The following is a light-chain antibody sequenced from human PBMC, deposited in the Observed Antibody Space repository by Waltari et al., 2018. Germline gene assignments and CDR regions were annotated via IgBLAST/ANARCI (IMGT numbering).Light chain of an antibody. CDR3: QQYYGSPPWT. CDR2: WAS. CDR1: QTIFYSSNNSNY. V-gene: IGKV4-1*01. J-gene: IGKJ1*01. Sequence: DIVMTQSLDSLSVSLGERATINCKSSQTIFYSSNNSNYLAWYQQRPGQTPKLLIYWASTRESGVPDRFSGSGSGTDFTLTISSLQAEDVAVYYCQQYYGSPPWTFGQGTKVEIK.